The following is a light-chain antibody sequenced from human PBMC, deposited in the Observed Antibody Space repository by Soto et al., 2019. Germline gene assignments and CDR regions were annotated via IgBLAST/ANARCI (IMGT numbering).Light chain of an antibody. J-gene: IGLJ2*01. CDR1: SSDVGIYNY. CDR2: EVT. CDR3: SSYAGSNNLHVL. V-gene: IGLV2-14*01. Sequence: QSALTQPASVSGSPGQSIAISCTGSSSDVGIYNYVSWYQQHPGKVPKLIIYEVTNRPSGVSNRFSGSKSGNTASLTISGLQAEDEADYYCSSYAGSNNLHVLFGGGTKVTVL.